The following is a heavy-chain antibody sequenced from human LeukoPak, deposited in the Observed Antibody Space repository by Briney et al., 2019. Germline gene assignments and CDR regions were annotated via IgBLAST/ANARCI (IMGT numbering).Heavy chain of an antibody. CDR2: INTNTGNP. V-gene: IGHV7-4-1*02. J-gene: IGHJ4*02. CDR3: ARDWKAMATPYYFDY. Sequence: ASVKVSCKASGYTFTSYAMNWVRQAPGQGLEWMGWINTNTGNPTYAQGFTGRFVFSLDTSVSTAYLQISSLKAEDTAVYYCARDWKAMATPYYFDYWGQGTLVTVSS. CDR1: GYTFTSYA. D-gene: IGHD5-18*01.